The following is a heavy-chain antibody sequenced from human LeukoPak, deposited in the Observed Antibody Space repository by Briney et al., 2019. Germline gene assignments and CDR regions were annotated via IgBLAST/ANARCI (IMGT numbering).Heavy chain of an antibody. V-gene: IGHV3-7*01. J-gene: IGHJ4*02. CDR1: GFTFSNSW. CDR3: ARDLSRGAPDYFDN. D-gene: IGHD3-10*01. Sequence: GGSLRLSCAASGFTFSNSWMNWFRQAPGRLEWVANINHDGSEKNYVDSVEGRFTISRDDSTNTLSLQMNSLRPEDTAIYFCARDLSRGAPDYFDNWGQGTLVTVSS. CDR2: INHDGSEK.